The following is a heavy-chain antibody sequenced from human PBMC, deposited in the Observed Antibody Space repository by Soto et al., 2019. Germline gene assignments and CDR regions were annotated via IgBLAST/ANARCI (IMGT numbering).Heavy chain of an antibody. CDR2: IYPADSDT. D-gene: IGHD2-21*01. Sequence: PGESLKISCKTSGYSFTIYWIGWVRQMPGKGLEWMGIIYPADSDTRYSPSFQGQVTISADKSISTAYLQWTTLKASDTAMYYCAGPAPYFTNGPNALDIWGQGTMVTVS. V-gene: IGHV5-51*01. CDR1: GYSFTIYW. J-gene: IGHJ3*02. CDR3: AGPAPYFTNGPNALDI.